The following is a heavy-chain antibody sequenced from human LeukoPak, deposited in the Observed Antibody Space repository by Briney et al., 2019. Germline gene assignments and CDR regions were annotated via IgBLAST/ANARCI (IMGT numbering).Heavy chain of an antibody. CDR3: ARDQTRVSYCGGDCYSGNWFDP. V-gene: IGHV3-30-3*01. CDR1: GFTFSSYA. CDR2: ISYDGSNK. J-gene: IGHJ5*02. Sequence: PGRSLRLSCAASGFTFSSYAMHWVRQAPGKGLEWMAVISYDGSNKYYADSVKGRFTISRDNSKNTLYLQMNSLRAEDTAVYYCARDQTRVSYCGGDCYSGNWFDPWGQGTLVTVSS. D-gene: IGHD2-21*02.